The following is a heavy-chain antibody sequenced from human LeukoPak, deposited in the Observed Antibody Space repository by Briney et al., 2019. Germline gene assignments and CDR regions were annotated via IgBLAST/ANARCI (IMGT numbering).Heavy chain of an antibody. Sequence: SETLSLTCTVSGGSISSFYWSWIRQAAGKGLEWIGRIYSGASTNYNPSLKSRVIMSLDPSKNQFSLTLNSVTAADTAVYYCAKERVGSCSGSRCWYFEYWGQGSLVTVSS. V-gene: IGHV4-4*07. J-gene: IGHJ4*02. CDR1: GGSISSFY. D-gene: IGHD6-19*01. CDR2: IYSGAST. CDR3: AKERVGSCSGSRCWYFEY.